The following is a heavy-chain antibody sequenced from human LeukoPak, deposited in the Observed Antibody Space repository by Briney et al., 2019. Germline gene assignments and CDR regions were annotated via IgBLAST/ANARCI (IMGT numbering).Heavy chain of an antibody. CDR2: IYYSGST. CDR3: GRVRSGSYWVDY. CDR1: GGSISSYY. D-gene: IGHD1-26*01. V-gene: IGHV4-59*08. Sequence: SETLSLTCTVSGGSISSYYWSWIRQPPGKGLEWIGYIYYSGSTNYNPSHKSRVTISVDTSKNQFSLKLSSVTAADTAVYYCGRVRSGSYWVDYWGQGTLVTVSS. J-gene: IGHJ4*02.